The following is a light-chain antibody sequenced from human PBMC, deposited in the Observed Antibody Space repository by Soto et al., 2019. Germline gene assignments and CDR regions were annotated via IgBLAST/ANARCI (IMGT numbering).Light chain of an antibody. J-gene: IGKJ1*01. Sequence: DIQMTQSPSSLSASVGDRGTSTCRAGQAVTDYLNWYQHKPGKAPKLLIYSASTLQTGVPSRFSGSGSGTYFTLTITSLQPDDFGTYYCHQTYSTPQTFGQGTKVDIK. CDR2: SAS. V-gene: IGKV1-39*01. CDR3: HQTYSTPQT. CDR1: QAVTDY.